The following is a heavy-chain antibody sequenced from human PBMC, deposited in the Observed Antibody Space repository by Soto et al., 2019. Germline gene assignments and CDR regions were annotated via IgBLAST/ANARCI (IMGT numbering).Heavy chain of an antibody. V-gene: IGHV3-30-3*01. D-gene: IGHD3-9*01. CDR1: GFRLSGYA. CDR2: ISYDGGKN. Sequence: RSLRLSCVASGFRLSGYAMHWVRQAPGKGLEWVAVISYDGGKNSYVDSVKGRFIVSRDNSKNTLYLQMNSLRAEDAAVYYCARGDLEIMNDYLFLDYWCQAKQVTVS. CDR3: ARGDLEIMNDYLFLDY. J-gene: IGHJ4*02.